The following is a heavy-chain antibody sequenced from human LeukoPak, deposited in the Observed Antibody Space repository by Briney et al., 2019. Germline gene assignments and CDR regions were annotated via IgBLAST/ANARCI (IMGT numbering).Heavy chain of an antibody. D-gene: IGHD5-12*01. CDR1: GGTFSSYA. CDR3: ARSRMGYSGYDLFDY. V-gene: IGHV1-69*01. CDR2: IIPIFGTA. J-gene: IGHJ4*02. Sequence: ASVKVSCKASGGTFSSYAISWVRQAPGQGLEWMGGIIPIFGTANYAQKLQGRVTITADESTSTAYMELSSLRSEDTAVYYCARSRMGYSGYDLFDYWGQGTLVTVSS.